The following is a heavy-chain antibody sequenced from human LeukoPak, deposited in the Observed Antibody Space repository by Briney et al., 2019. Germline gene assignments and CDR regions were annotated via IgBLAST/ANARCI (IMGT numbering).Heavy chain of an antibody. CDR3: ARILGGERFDY. J-gene: IGHJ4*02. Sequence: GGSLRLSCAASGLTVSSNYMSWVRQAPGKGLEWVSVIYSGGSTYYADSVKGRFTISRDNSKNTLYLQMNSLRAEDTAVYYCARILGGERFDYWGQGTLVTVSS. CDR2: IYSGGST. CDR1: GLTVSSNY. D-gene: IGHD1-1*01. V-gene: IGHV3-53*01.